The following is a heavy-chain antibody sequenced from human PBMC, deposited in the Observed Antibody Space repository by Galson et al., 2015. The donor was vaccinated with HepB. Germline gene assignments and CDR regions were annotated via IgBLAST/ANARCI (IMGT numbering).Heavy chain of an antibody. CDR3: ARVPLGVVPQSANWFDP. J-gene: IGHJ5*02. CDR2: INSDGSTT. CDR1: GFTFSSYW. V-gene: IGHV3-74*01. Sequence: SLRLSCAASGFTFSSYWMHWVRQAPGKGLVWVSRINSDGSTTTYADSVKGRFTISRDNAKNTLYLQMNSLRAEDTAVYYCARVPLGVVPQSANWFDPWGQGTLVTDSS. D-gene: IGHD3-16*01.